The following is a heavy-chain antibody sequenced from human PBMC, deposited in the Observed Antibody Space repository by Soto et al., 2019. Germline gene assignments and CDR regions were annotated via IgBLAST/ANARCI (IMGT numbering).Heavy chain of an antibody. CDR2: ISGSGGST. CDR1: GFTFSSYA. D-gene: IGHD3-10*01. V-gene: IGHV3-23*01. Sequence: EVQLLESGGGLVQPGGSLRLSCAASGFTFSSYAMSWVRQAPGKGLEWVSAISGSGGSTYYADSVKGRFTISRDNSKNTLYLQMNSLRAEDTAVYYCAKAPVLLWFGELSAFDIWGQGTMVTVSS. CDR3: AKAPVLLWFGELSAFDI. J-gene: IGHJ3*02.